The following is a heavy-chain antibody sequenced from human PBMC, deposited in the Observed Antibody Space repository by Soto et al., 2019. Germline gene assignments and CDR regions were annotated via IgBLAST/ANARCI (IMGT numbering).Heavy chain of an antibody. CDR2: INPSGGSL. V-gene: IGHV3-11*01. Sequence: GGSLRLSCVVSGFSFSDYYMSWIRHIPGKGLEWVSYINPSGGSLYYADSVKGRFTVSRDNTQNSVSLQMNSLRAEDTAVYYCARGHYGLDVWGQGTTVTV. CDR1: GFSFSDYY. J-gene: IGHJ6*02. CDR3: ARGHYGLDV.